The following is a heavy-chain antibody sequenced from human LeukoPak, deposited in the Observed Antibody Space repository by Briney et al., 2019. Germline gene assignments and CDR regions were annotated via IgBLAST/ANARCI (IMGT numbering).Heavy chain of an antibody. D-gene: IGHD5-18*01. CDR2: IRYDGSNK. V-gene: IGHV3-30*02. J-gene: IGHJ3*02. CDR1: GFTFSTYG. Sequence: GGSLRLSCAASGFTFSTYGMHWVRQAPGKGLEWVAFIRYDGSNKYYADSVKGRFTIYRDNSKNTLYLQMNTLRAEDTAVYYCAKDQGYNYDYSDAFDIWGQGTMVTVSS. CDR3: AKDQGYNYDYSDAFDI.